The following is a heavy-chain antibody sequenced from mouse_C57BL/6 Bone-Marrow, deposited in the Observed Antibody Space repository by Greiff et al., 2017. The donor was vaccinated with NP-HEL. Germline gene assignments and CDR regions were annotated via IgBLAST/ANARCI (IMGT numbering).Heavy chain of an antibody. CDR3: AGNYGSSSYYAMDY. V-gene: IGHV1-81*01. J-gene: IGHJ4*01. D-gene: IGHD1-1*01. CDR1: GYTFTSYG. Sequence: QVQLQQSGAELVRPGASVKLSCKASGYTFTSYGISWVKQRTGQGLEWIGEIYPRSGNTYYNEKFKGKATLTADKSSSTAYMELRSLTSEDSAVYFSAGNYGSSSYYAMDYWGQGTSVTVSS. CDR2: IYPRSGNT.